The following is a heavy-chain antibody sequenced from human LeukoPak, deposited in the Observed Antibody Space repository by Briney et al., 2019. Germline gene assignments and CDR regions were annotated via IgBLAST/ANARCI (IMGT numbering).Heavy chain of an antibody. CDR1: GGSISSSSYY. Sequence: PSETLSLTCAVSGGSISSSSYYWGWIRQPPGKGLEWNGSIYHRGSTYYNPSLKSRLTISVDTSKNHYSLKLSSVTAADTAVYYCARRQLLDYWGQGTLVTVSS. CDR2: IYHRGST. J-gene: IGHJ4*02. CDR3: ARRQLLDY. D-gene: IGHD6-13*01. V-gene: IGHV4-39*02.